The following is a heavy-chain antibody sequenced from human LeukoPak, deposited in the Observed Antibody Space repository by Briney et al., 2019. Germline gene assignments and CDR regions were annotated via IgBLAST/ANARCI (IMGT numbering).Heavy chain of an antibody. CDR2: IMPIFGTA. D-gene: IGHD6-19*01. CDR1: GGTLSNYP. V-gene: IGHV1-69*01. CDR3: ARGPEIEVAGTTFGEYKWFHP. J-gene: IGHJ5*02. Sequence: SVKVSYKTSGGTLSNYPISWVRQAPGQGLEWMGGIMPIFGTAHYAEKFQASVTITADESTNTVFMELRSLKSEDTAVYYCARGPEIEVAGTTFGEYKWFHPWGQGTLLTVSS.